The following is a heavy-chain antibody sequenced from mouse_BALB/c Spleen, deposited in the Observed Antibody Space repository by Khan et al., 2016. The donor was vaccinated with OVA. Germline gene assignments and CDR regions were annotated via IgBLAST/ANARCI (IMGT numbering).Heavy chain of an antibody. Sequence: EVQLVESGGGLVKPGGSLKLSCAASGFTFSSYAMSWVRQTPEKRLEWVASISSGGSTYYPDSVKGRFTISRDNARNILYLQMSSLRSEDTAIYYCARYYYYGTGYFDVWGAGTTVTVSS. V-gene: IGHV5-6-5*01. J-gene: IGHJ1*01. D-gene: IGHD1-1*01. CDR3: ARYYYYGTGYFDV. CDR1: GFTFSSYA. CDR2: ISSGGST.